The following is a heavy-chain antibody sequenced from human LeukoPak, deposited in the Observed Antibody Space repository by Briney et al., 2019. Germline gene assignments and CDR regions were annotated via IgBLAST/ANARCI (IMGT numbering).Heavy chain of an antibody. Sequence: SETLSLTCAVYGGSFSGYYWSWIRQPPGKGLEWIGEINHSGSTNYNPSLKSRVTISVDTSKNQFSLKLSSVTAADTAVYHCARVGAESGYSLYWGQGTLVTVSS. CDR2: INHSGST. J-gene: IGHJ4*02. D-gene: IGHD5-12*01. CDR1: GGSFSGYY. V-gene: IGHV4-34*01. CDR3: ARVGAESGYSLY.